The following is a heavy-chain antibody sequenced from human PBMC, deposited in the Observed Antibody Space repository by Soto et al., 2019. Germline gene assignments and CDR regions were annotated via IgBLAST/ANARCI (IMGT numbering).Heavy chain of an antibody. J-gene: IGHJ4*02. CDR1: GFTFNTYW. D-gene: IGHD6-19*01. CDR2: INADGTGT. CDR3: ARDEEWLVGPL. V-gene: IGHV3-74*01. Sequence: GGSLRLSCAASGFTFNTYWMHWVRQAPGKGLIWVSRINADGTGTNYADFVKGRFTISRDNAKDTLYLQMNDRRADDTAVYFCARDEEWLVGPLWGQETLVTVSS.